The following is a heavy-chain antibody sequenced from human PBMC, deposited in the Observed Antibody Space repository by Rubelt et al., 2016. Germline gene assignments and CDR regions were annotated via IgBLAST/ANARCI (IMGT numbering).Heavy chain of an antibody. CDR3: ARDWGGMSAMSFFGADF. CDR1: GFSFSSHA. D-gene: IGHD2-2*01. CDR2: IMYNGSYK. V-gene: IGHV3-30*04. J-gene: IGHJ1*01. Sequence: VQLVESGGGLVKPGGSLRLSCAASGFSFSSHAMHWVRQAPGKGLEWVAVIMYNGSYKYYAASVRGRFIISRDNSQDTGFLHMNNLRPEDTAVYYCARDWGGMSAMSFFGADFWGQGSLVAVSP.